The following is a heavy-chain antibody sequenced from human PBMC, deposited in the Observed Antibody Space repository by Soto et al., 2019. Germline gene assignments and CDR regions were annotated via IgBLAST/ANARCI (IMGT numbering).Heavy chain of an antibody. CDR1: GFTFDDYA. Sequence: EVQLVESGGGLVQPGRSLRLSCAASGFTFDDYAMHWVRQAPGKGLEWVSGISWNSGSIGYADSVKGRFTISRDNAKNSLYLQMNSLRAEDTALYYCAKDIGIAVAGTGDAFDIWGQGTMVTVSS. CDR3: AKDIGIAVAGTGDAFDI. CDR2: ISWNSGSI. V-gene: IGHV3-9*01. D-gene: IGHD6-19*01. J-gene: IGHJ3*02.